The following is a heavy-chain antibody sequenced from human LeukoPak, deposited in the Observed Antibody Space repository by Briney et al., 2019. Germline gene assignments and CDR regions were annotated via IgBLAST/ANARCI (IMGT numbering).Heavy chain of an antibody. CDR1: GGTFSSYA. D-gene: IGHD3-9*01. V-gene: IGHV1-69*04. CDR3: ARDPYYDILTGPVGWFDP. CDR2: IIPILGIA. Sequence: SVKVSCKASGGTFSSYAISWVRQAPGQGLEWVGRIIPILGIANYAQKFQGRVTITADKSTSTAYMELSSLRSEDTAVYYCARDPYYDILTGPVGWFDPWGQGTLVTVSS. J-gene: IGHJ5*02.